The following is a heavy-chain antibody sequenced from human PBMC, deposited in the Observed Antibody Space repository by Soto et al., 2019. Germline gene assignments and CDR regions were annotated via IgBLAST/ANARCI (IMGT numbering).Heavy chain of an antibody. V-gene: IGHV4-31*03. CDR3: AGDLRAAAGTNWFDP. Sequence: QVQLQESGPGLVKPSQTLSLTCTVSGGSISSGGYYWSWIRQHPGKGLEWIGYIYYNGSTYYNPSPKSRVPQSVDPSKNHVSLKLSSVTAPDTAVYYCAGDLRAAAGTNWFDPWGQGTLVTVSS. CDR2: IYYNGST. CDR1: GGSISSGGYY. D-gene: IGHD6-13*01. J-gene: IGHJ5*02.